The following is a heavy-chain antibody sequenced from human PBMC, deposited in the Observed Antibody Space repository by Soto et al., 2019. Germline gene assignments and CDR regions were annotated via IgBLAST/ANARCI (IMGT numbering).Heavy chain of an antibody. D-gene: IGHD3-9*01. CDR1: GYTFTSYG. CDR3: ARVSTYYDILTGYYPEIDY. Sequence: GASVKVSCKASGYTFTSYGISWVRQAPGQGLEWMGWISAYNGNTNYAQKLQGRVTMTTDTSTSTAYMELRSLRSDDPAVYYCARVSTYYDILTGYYPEIDYWGQGTLVTVSS. J-gene: IGHJ4*02. V-gene: IGHV1-18*01. CDR2: ISAYNGNT.